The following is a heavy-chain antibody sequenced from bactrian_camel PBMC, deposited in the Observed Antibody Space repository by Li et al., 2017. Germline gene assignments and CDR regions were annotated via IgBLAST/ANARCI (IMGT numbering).Heavy chain of an antibody. CDR3: AAKGVWGCRLSDDEYNY. CDR2: ISRGGGIQ. J-gene: IGHJ4*01. D-gene: IGHD5*01. V-gene: IGHV3S1*01. Sequence: HVQLVESGGGSVQAGGSLRLSCTVSGQTYSGWCMGWFRQVPGEEREGIAVISRGGGIQEYADSVKGRATISKDNLKNTLYLQMNNLQPDDTAMYYCAAKGVWGCRLSDDEYNYWGQGTQVTVS. CDR1: GQTYSGWC.